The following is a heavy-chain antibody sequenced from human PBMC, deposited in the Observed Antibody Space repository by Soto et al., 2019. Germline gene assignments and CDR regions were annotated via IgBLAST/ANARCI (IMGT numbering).Heavy chain of an antibody. V-gene: IGHV3-23*01. J-gene: IGHJ5*02. Sequence: ESGGGLVQPGESLTVSCAASAFTFSDAAMSWVRQAPGKGLQWVALISYSGDNTYYADSVKGRFTISRDNSRDTLFLQMNSLRAEDTALYYCVKDIEISAWGPGTLVTVSS. CDR3: VKDIEISA. CDR2: ISYSGDNT. CDR1: AFTFSDAA. D-gene: IGHD3-10*01.